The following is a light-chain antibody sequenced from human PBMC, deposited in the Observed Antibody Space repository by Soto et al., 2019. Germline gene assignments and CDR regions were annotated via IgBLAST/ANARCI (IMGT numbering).Light chain of an antibody. J-gene: IGLJ1*01. CDR2: GNS. CDR3: QSHDSSLSGSYV. V-gene: IGLV1-40*01. CDR1: SSNIGAGYD. Sequence: QAVLTQPPSVSGAPGQRVTISCTGSSSNIGAGYDVHWYQQLPGTAPKLLIYGNSNRPSGVPDRFSGSKSGTSASLAITGLQAEDEADYCCQSHDSSLSGSYVFGTGTKVTVL.